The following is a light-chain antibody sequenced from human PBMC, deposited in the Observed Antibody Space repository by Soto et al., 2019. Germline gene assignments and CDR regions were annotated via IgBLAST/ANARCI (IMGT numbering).Light chain of an antibody. CDR3: QQYKTYST. CDR1: QTVERW. J-gene: IGKJ1*01. Sequence: DIQMTQSPSTLSASLGDRVTITCRASQTVERWLAWYQQKPGKAPKLLIYDASTLESGVPSRFSGSGSGTEFTLTISSLQPDDFTTYYCQQYKTYSTFGQGTKVDIK. CDR2: DAS. V-gene: IGKV1-5*01.